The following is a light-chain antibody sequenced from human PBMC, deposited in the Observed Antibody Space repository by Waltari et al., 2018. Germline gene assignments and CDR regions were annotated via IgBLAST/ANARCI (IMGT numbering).Light chain of an antibody. CDR2: DNN. CDR3: ATWDSGLSGV. J-gene: IGLJ3*02. CDR1: SSNIGSNF. Sequence: QSVLTQPPSVSATPGQKVTLSCFGSSSNIGSNFVSWYQQFPGTAPRLLIYDNNKRPSGIPDRFSGSKSGTSATLDITGLQSGDEADYYCATWDSGLSGVFGGGTKVTVL. V-gene: IGLV1-51*01.